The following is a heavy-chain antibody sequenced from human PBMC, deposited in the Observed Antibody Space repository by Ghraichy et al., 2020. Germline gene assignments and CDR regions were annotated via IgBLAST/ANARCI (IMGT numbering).Heavy chain of an antibody. CDR1: GYTFTSYG. Sequence: ASVKVSCKASGYTFTSYGISWVRQAPGQGLEWMGWISAYNGNTNYAQKLQGRVTMTTDTSTSTAYMELRSLRSDDTAVYYCARVLGYDSSGPCFDYWGQGTLVTVSS. CDR3: ARVLGYDSSGPCFDY. D-gene: IGHD3-22*01. V-gene: IGHV1-18*01. J-gene: IGHJ4*02. CDR2: ISAYNGNT.